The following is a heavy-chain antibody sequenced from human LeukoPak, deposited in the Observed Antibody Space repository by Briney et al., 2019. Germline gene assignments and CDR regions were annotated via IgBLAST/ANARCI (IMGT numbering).Heavy chain of an antibody. Sequence: SQTLSLTCAISGDSVSSNSAAWNWIRQSPSRGLEWLGRTYYRSKWYNDYAVSVKSRITINPDTSKNQFSLQLNSVTPEDTAVYYCARQVYDSGAASWVAFDIWGQGTVVAVSS. CDR3: ARQVYDSGAASWVAFDI. CDR2: TYYRSKWYN. CDR1: GDSVSSNSAA. V-gene: IGHV6-1*01. D-gene: IGHD3-22*01. J-gene: IGHJ3*02.